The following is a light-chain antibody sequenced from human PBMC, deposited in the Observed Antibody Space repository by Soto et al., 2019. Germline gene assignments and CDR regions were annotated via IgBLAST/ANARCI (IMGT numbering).Light chain of an antibody. Sequence: QSVLNQSPSASVTPGQRVTISCSGSSSNIGSNYVYWYQQLPGTAPKLLIYRDNQRPSGVPDRFSGSKSGTSASLAISGLRSEDEADYYCAAWDDSLSGFVLFGGGTQLTVL. CDR3: AAWDDSLSGFVL. CDR1: SSNIGSNY. J-gene: IGLJ3*02. V-gene: IGLV1-47*01. CDR2: RDN.